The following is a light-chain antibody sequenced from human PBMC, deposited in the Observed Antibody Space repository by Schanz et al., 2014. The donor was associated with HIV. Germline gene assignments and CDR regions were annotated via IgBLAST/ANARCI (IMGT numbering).Light chain of an antibody. Sequence: QSVLTQPPSASGAPGQRVTISCSGSRSNIGRNTVNWYQPLPRTAPKLLIYSNNQRPSGVPDRFSGSKSGTSASLAISGLQSEDEADYYCSSYVGNNNLRVFGGGTKLTVL. CDR3: SSYVGNNNLRV. J-gene: IGLJ3*02. V-gene: IGLV1-44*01. CDR1: RSNIGRNT. CDR2: SNN.